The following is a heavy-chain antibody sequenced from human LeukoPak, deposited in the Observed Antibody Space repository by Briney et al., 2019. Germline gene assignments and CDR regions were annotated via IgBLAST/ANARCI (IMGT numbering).Heavy chain of an antibody. D-gene: IGHD3-3*02. V-gene: IGHV3-30*03. CDR3: ARHFWSGYYTEYYFDY. J-gene: IGHJ4*02. CDR1: GFTFSSYG. Sequence: GGSLRLSCAASGFTFSSYGMHWVRQAPGKGLEWVAVISYDGSNKYYADSVKGRFTISRDNSKNTLYLQMNSLRAEDTAVYYCARHFWSGYYTEYYFDYWGQGTLVTVSS. CDR2: ISYDGSNK.